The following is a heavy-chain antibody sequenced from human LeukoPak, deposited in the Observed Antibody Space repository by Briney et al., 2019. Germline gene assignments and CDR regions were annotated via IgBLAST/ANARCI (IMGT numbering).Heavy chain of an antibody. CDR2: IYYSGST. J-gene: IGHJ4*02. CDR3: ARTSDYYDSSGYYALPIDY. Sequence: SETLSLTCTVSGGSISSYYWSWIRQPPGKGLEWIGYIYYSGSTYYNPSLKSRVTISVDTSKNQFSLKLSSVTAADTAVYYCARTSDYYDSSGYYALPIDYWGQGTLVTVSS. V-gene: IGHV4-59*06. CDR1: GGSISSYY. D-gene: IGHD3-22*01.